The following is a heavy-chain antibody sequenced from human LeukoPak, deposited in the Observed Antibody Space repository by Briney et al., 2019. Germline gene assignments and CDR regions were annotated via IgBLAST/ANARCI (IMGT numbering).Heavy chain of an antibody. J-gene: IGHJ4*02. V-gene: IGHV1-69*13. CDR3: ARGWLAETTVVTLYNY. Sequence: GASVKVSCKASGGTFSRHAISWVRQALGQGLEWMGGIIPIFGTANYAQKFHGRVTITADESTSTAHMELSSLRSEDTAVYYCARGWLAETTVVTLYNYWGQGTLVTVSS. CDR2: IIPIFGTA. D-gene: IGHD4-23*01. CDR1: GGTFSRHA.